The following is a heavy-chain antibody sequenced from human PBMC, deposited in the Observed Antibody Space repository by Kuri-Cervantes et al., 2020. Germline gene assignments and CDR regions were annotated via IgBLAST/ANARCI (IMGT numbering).Heavy chain of an antibody. CDR2: INHSGST. Sequence: GSLRLSCTVPGDSISTYFWSWIRQPPGKGLEWIGEINHSGSTNYNPSLKSRVTISVDTSKNQFSLKLSSVTAADTAVYYCARGYYYYYDSSGFDYWGQGTLVTVSS. CDR3: ARGYYYYYDSSGFDY. CDR1: GDSISTYF. D-gene: IGHD3-22*01. V-gene: IGHV4-34*01. J-gene: IGHJ4*02.